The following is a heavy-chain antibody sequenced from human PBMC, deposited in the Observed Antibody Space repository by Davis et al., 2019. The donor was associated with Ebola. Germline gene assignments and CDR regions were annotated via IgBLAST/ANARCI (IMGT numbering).Heavy chain of an antibody. V-gene: IGHV3-23*01. CDR2: ISGSGGST. Sequence: AGSLRLSCAASGFTFSSYAMSWVRQAPGKGLEWVSAISGSGGSTYYADSVKGRFTISRDNSKNTLYLQMNSLTAEDTAVYYCARAGYSGYEGFNYWGQGTLVTVSS. D-gene: IGHD5-12*01. CDR3: ARAGYSGYEGFNY. J-gene: IGHJ4*02. CDR1: GFTFSSYA.